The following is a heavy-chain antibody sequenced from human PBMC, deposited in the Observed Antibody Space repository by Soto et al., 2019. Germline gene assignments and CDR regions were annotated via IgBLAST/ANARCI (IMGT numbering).Heavy chain of an antibody. J-gene: IGHJ6*02. CDR1: GGSISSYY. CDR3: ARDLLRGYSVV. Sequence: DTLSLTCTVSGGSISSYYWSWIRQPPGKGLEWIGYIYYSGSTNYNPSLKSRVTISVDTSKNQFSLKLSSVTAADTAVYYCARDLLRGYSVVWGQGTTVTVSS. CDR2: IYYSGST. V-gene: IGHV4-59*01. D-gene: IGHD6-13*01.